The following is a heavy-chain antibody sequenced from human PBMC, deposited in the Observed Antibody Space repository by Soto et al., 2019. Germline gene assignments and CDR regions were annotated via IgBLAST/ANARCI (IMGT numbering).Heavy chain of an antibody. D-gene: IGHD6-19*01. V-gene: IGHV4-38-2*02. CDR2: IYHGGTT. CDR1: VASIGSGSY. J-gene: IGHJ4*01. Sequence: SETLSLTCTVSVASIGSGSYVACIRQPPGKGPEWIASIYHGGTTFYNPSLKSRITISVDTSNNQFSLKLTSVTAADTAVYYCARVHVMVVAGSTFDYWGHGTLVTVSS. CDR3: ARVHVMVVAGSTFDY.